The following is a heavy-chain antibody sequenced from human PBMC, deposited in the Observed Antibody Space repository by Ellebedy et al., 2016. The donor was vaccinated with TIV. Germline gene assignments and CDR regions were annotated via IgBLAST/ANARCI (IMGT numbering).Heavy chain of an antibody. V-gene: IGHV3-21*01. CDR2: ISSSSSYI. CDR3: ARVSVLVVPAAMADYWYFDL. Sequence: GGSLRLXCAASGFTFSSYSMNWVRQAPGKGLEWVSSISSSSSYIYYADSVKGRFTISRDNAKNSLYLQMNSLRAEDTAVYYCARVSVLVVPAAMADYWYFDLWGRGTLVTVSS. D-gene: IGHD2-2*01. CDR1: GFTFSSYS. J-gene: IGHJ2*01.